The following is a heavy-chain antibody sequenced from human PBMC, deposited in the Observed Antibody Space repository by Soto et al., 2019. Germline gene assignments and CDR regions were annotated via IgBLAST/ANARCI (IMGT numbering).Heavy chain of an antibody. CDR3: ARVPYSSGWSGYYYYGMEV. CDR1: GGTFSSYA. D-gene: IGHD6-19*01. CDR2: IIPIFGTA. Sequence: GASVKVSCKASGGTFSSYAISWVRQAPGQGLEWMGGIIPIFGTANYAQKFQGRVTITADESTSTAYMELSSLRSEDTAVYYCARVPYSSGWSGYYYYGMEVWGQGTTVTVSS. V-gene: IGHV1-69*13. J-gene: IGHJ6*02.